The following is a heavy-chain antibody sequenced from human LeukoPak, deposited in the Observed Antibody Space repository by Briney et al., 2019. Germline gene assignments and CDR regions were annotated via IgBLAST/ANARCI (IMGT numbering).Heavy chain of an antibody. CDR1: GFTFSSYN. CDR3: AKDPGGYNYGYVGAYFDY. CDR2: ISGSGGST. D-gene: IGHD5-18*01. V-gene: IGHV3-23*01. Sequence: GGSLRLSCAASGFTFSSYNMNWVRQAPGKGLEWVSGISGSGGSTHYADSVKGRFTISRDNSKNTLYLQMNSLRAEDTAVYYCAKDPGGYNYGYVGAYFDYWGQGTLVTVSS. J-gene: IGHJ4*02.